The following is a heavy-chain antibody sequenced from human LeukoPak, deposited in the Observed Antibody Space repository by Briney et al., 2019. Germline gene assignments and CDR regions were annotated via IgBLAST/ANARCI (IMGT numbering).Heavy chain of an antibody. J-gene: IGHJ4*02. CDR1: GDSVSSYY. CDR3: ARAGSSWSSDY. V-gene: IGHV4-59*02. Sequence: SETLSLICTVSGDSVSSYYWSWIRQPPGKGLEWIAYIYYTGNINYNPSLKSRVTISVDTSKNQFSLNLTSVTAADTAVYYCARAGSSWSSDYWGQGTLVTVSS. D-gene: IGHD6-13*01. CDR2: IYYTGNI.